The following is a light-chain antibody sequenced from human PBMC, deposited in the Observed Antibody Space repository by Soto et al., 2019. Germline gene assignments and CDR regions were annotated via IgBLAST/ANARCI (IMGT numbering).Light chain of an antibody. V-gene: IGKV3-15*01. CDR3: QQYNNWPRG. J-gene: IGKJ1*01. CDR1: RSVSSN. CDR2: GAS. Sequence: IMMTQSPATVSVSPGERATLSCRASRSVSSNIAWYQQKPGQSPRLLIYGASTRATGIPARFSGSVSGTEFTLTISSLQSEDFAVYYCQQYNNWPRGFGQGTKVEI.